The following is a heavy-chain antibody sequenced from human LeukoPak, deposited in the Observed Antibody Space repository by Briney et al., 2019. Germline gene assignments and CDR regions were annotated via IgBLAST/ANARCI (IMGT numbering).Heavy chain of an antibody. CDR1: GFTFSSYA. D-gene: IGHD4-17*01. CDR2: ISGSGGST. Sequence: PGGSLRLSCAASGFTFSSYAMSWVRQAPGKGLEWVSAISGSGGSTYYADSVKGRFTISRDNSKNTLYLQMNSLRAEDTAVYYCAKDLTVTTYLDAFDIWGQGTMVTVTS. CDR3: AKDLTVTTYLDAFDI. J-gene: IGHJ3*02. V-gene: IGHV3-23*01.